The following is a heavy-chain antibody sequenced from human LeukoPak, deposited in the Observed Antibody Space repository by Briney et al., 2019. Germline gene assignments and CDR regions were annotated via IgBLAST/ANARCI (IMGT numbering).Heavy chain of an antibody. D-gene: IGHD6-13*01. Sequence: SETLSLTCAVYGGSFSGYYWSWIRQPPGKGLEWLGEINHSGSTNYNPSLKSRVTISVDTSKNQFSLKLSSVTAADTAVYYCARGERRRGSAAGSLPYWGQGTLVTVSS. J-gene: IGHJ4*02. CDR2: INHSGST. V-gene: IGHV4-34*01. CDR1: GGSFSGYY. CDR3: ARGERRRGSAAGSLPY.